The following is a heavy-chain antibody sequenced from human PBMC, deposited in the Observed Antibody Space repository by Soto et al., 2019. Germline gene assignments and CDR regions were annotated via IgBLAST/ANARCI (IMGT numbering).Heavy chain of an antibody. Sequence: EVHLLESGGGLVQPGGSLRLSCAASKFIFDTYAMSWVRQAPGKGLEWVSAISGTGDITYYADSVEGRFTISRDNSTNTLYLQMNSLRAEDTAVYYCAKVGFDYWGQGTLVTVSS. J-gene: IGHJ4*02. CDR2: ISGTGDIT. V-gene: IGHV3-23*01. CDR1: KFIFDTYA. CDR3: AKVGFDY.